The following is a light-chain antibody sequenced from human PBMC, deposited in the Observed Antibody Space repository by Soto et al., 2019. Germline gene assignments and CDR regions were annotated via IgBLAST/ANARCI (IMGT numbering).Light chain of an antibody. CDR1: QTISSF. Sequence: DIQMTQSPSSLSASIGDRVTITCRASQTISSFLNWYQQKPGKAPQLLISAAFRLQSGVPSRFTGSGSGADFTLTISSLQPEDFATYYCQQSYSAPFTFGQGTKLEIK. J-gene: IGKJ2*01. V-gene: IGKV1-39*01. CDR2: AAF. CDR3: QQSYSAPFT.